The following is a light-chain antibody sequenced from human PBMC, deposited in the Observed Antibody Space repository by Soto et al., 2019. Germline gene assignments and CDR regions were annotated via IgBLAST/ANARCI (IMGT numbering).Light chain of an antibody. Sequence: DIQMTQSPSTLSASVGDRVTITCRASQSISSWLAWYQQKPGKAPKLLIYDASSLESGVPSRFSGSGSGTVFTLTISSLKPDDFATYYCQQYQSYSRSFGQGTKVEIK. CDR2: DAS. J-gene: IGKJ1*01. V-gene: IGKV1-5*01. CDR1: QSISSW. CDR3: QQYQSYSRS.